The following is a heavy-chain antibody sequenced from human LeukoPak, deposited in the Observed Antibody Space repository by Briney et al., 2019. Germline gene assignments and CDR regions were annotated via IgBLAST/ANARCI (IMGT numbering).Heavy chain of an antibody. Sequence: SETLSLTCTVSGGSISSSSYYWGWIRQPPGKGLEWIGSIYYSGSTYYNPSLKSRVTISVDTSKNQFSLKLSSVTAADTAVYYCARRGMEKDGYNIFHLGYWGQGTLVTVSS. CDR2: IYYSGST. J-gene: IGHJ4*02. CDR1: GGSISSSSYY. V-gene: IGHV4-39*07. CDR3: ARRGMEKDGYNIFHLGY. D-gene: IGHD5-24*01.